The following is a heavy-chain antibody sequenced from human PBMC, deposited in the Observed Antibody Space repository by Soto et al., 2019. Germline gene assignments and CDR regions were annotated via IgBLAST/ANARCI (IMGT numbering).Heavy chain of an antibody. CDR2: INPSGGST. CDR1: GYTFTSYY. Sequence: VASVKVSCKASGYTFTSYYMHWVRQAPGQGLEWMGIINPSGGSTSYAQKFQGRVTMTRDTSTSTVYMELSSLRSEDTAVYYCARGARYCSSTSCYIRASFWFDPWGQGTLVTVSS. J-gene: IGHJ5*02. CDR3: ARGARYCSSTSCYIRASFWFDP. V-gene: IGHV1-46*01. D-gene: IGHD2-2*02.